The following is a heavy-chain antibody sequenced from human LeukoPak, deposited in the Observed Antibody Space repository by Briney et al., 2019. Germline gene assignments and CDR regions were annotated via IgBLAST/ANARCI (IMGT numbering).Heavy chain of an antibody. D-gene: IGHD1-26*01. J-gene: IGHJ4*02. V-gene: IGHV3-23*01. Sequence: GGSLRLSCVASGFTFSVHGMTWVRQAPGEGLEWVSSVGGGIDIYYADSAKGRFTASRDDSMKTVYLQMNSPRAEDTAVYYCAKDATPHNGIWDNFDHWGQGAPVTVSS. CDR3: AKDATPHNGIWDNFDH. CDR1: GFTFSVHG. CDR2: VGGGIDI.